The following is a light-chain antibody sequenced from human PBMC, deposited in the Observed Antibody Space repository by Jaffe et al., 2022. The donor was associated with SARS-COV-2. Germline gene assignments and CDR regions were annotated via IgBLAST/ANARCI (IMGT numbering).Light chain of an antibody. V-gene: IGKV3-20*01. Sequence: EIVLTQSPGTLSLSPGERATLSCRASQSVSTNYLAWYQQKPGQAPRLLIYGASIRVTGIPDRFSGSGSGTDFTLTISRLEPEDFAIYFCQQYGNSPGFTFGPGTKVDIK. CDR3: QQYGNSPGFT. J-gene: IGKJ3*01. CDR1: QSVSTNY. CDR2: GAS.